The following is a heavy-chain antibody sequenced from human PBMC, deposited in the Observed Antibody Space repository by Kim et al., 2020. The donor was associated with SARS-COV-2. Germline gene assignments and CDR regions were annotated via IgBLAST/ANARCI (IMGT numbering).Heavy chain of an antibody. CDR1: GGSISSSSYY. CDR3: ARHTYYYDSSGYRPYYFDY. V-gene: IGHV4-39*01. Sequence: SETLSLTCTVSGGSISSSSYYWGWIRQPPGKGLEWIGSIYYSGSTYYNPSLKSRVTISVDTSKNQFSLKLSSVTAADTAVYYCARHTYYYDSSGYRPYYFDYWGQGTLVTVSS. D-gene: IGHD3-22*01. J-gene: IGHJ4*02. CDR2: IYYSGST.